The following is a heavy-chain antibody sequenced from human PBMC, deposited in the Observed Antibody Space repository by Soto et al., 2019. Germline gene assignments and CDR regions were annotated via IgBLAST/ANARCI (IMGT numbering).Heavy chain of an antibody. V-gene: IGHV3-23*01. CDR2: ISGSGDRT. CDR3: ARDQLYYNDISGRPLNAFDV. Sequence: GGSLRLSCTASTVTFSNYAMSWVRQAPGKGLEWVSAISGSGDRTFYADSQKGRFTISRDNSKNTLYLQMNSLRVEDTAVYYCARDQLYYNDISGRPLNAFDVWGQGTMVTVSS. D-gene: IGHD3-22*01. CDR1: TVTFSNYA. J-gene: IGHJ3*01.